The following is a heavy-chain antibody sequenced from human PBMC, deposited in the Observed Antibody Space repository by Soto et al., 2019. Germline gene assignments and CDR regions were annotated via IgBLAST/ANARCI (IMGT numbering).Heavy chain of an antibody. V-gene: IGHV3-23*01. CDR2: ISGSGGST. CDR1: GFTFSSYA. CDR3: AKVGGGSGIYYYYYYMDV. D-gene: IGHD3-16*01. Sequence: EVQLLESGGGLVQPGGSLRLSCAASGFTFSSYAMSWVRQAPGKGLEWVSAISGSGGSTYYADSVKGRFTISRDNSKNTLYLQMNSLRAEDTDVYYCAKVGGGSGIYYYYYYMDVWGKGTTVTVSS. J-gene: IGHJ6*03.